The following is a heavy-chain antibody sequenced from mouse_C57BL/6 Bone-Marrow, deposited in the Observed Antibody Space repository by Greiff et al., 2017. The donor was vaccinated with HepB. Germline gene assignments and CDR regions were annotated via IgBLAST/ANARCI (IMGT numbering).Heavy chain of an antibody. CDR1: GFTFSSYG. CDR2: ISSGGSYT. D-gene: IGHD1-1*01. J-gene: IGHJ3*01. Sequence: EVKLQESGGDLVKPGGSLKLSCAASGFTFSSYGMSWVRQTPDKRLEWVATISSGGSYTYYPDSVKGRFTISRDNAKNTLYLQMSSLKSEDTAMYYCAPYYYGSPWFAYWGQGTLVTVSA. V-gene: IGHV5-6*01. CDR3: APYYYGSPWFAY.